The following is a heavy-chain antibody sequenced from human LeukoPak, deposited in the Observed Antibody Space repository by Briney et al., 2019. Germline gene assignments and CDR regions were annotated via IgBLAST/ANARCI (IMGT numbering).Heavy chain of an antibody. V-gene: IGHV3-64D*06. Sequence: TGGSLRLSCSASGFTFSTYAMHWVRQAPGKGLEYVSGISSNGGNTYYADSVKGRFTISRDNSVNTLYLQMSSLRGEDTAVYYCVKERSSGWYDFDYWGQGTLVTVSS. CDR1: GFTFSTYA. CDR2: ISSNGGNT. CDR3: VKERSSGWYDFDY. D-gene: IGHD6-19*01. J-gene: IGHJ4*02.